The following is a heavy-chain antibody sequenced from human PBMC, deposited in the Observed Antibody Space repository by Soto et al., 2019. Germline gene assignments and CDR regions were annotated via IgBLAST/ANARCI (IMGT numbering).Heavy chain of an antibody. D-gene: IGHD2-2*01. CDR1: GYSISSGNY. CDR2: LYHIGST. CDR3: RSSTSCYDESCVDV. V-gene: IGHV4-38-2*01. J-gene: IGHJ6*02. Sequence: SETLSLTCAVSGYSISSGNYWAWIRQPPGRGLEWIGSLYHIGSTHYNTSLKSRVTISVDTSKNHFSLELSSVTAADTAIYYCRSSTSCYDESCVDVWGQGTMVTVS.